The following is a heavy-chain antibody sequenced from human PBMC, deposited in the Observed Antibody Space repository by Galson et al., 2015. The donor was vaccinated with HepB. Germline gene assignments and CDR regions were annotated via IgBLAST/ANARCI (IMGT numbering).Heavy chain of an antibody. CDR1: GFAFSGYW. V-gene: IGHV3-74*01. CDR3: ARDYYSDGSDSYYDVPSYWYFDL. J-gene: IGHJ2*01. Sequence: SLRLSCAASGFAFSGYWMHWVRQAPGTGLVWVSRINTGGSRASYADSVKGRFTISRDNAKNTVSLQMDSLRADDTAVYYCARDYYSDGSDSYYDVPSYWYFDLWGRGTLVTVSS. D-gene: IGHD3-22*01. CDR2: INTGGSRA.